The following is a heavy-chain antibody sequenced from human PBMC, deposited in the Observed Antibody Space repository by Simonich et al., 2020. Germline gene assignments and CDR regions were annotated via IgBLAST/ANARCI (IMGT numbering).Heavy chain of an antibody. J-gene: IGHJ6*02. CDR2: INNSGST. D-gene: IGHD6-6*01. CDR3: ARQIAARRDSEDV. V-gene: IGHV4-34*01. Sequence: QVQLQQWGAGLLKHSETLSLTCAVYGWSFSGYYWSWNRQPPGKEKEWIGEINNSGSTNYNPSLRSRGTISVDTSKNQFSLKLSTVTAADTAVYYCARQIAARRDSEDVWGQGTTVTVSS. CDR1: GWSFSGYY.